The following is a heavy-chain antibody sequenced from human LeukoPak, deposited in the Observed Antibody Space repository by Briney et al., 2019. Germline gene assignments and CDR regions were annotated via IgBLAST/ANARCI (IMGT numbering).Heavy chain of an antibody. J-gene: IGHJ4*02. Sequence: WVRQAPGKGLEWVGRIKSKTDGGTTDFAAPVKDRFTISRDDSKNTLYLQMNSLKTEDTAMYYCTTEPARIAVAGTGYWGQGTLVTVSS. V-gene: IGHV3-15*01. CDR3: TTEPARIAVAGTGY. D-gene: IGHD6-19*01. CDR2: IKSKTDGGTT.